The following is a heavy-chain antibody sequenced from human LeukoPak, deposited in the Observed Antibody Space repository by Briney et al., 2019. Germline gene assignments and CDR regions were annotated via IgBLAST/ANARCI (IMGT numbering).Heavy chain of an antibody. CDR1: GYTFTGCY. Sequence: ASVKVSCKASGYTFTGCYMHWVRQAPGQGLEWMGWINPNSGGTNYAQKFQGRVTMTRDTSISTAYMELSRLRSDDTAVYYCARGISRIGYSGYGSRYGMDVWGQGTTVTVSS. D-gene: IGHD5-12*01. CDR2: INPNSGGT. CDR3: ARGISRIGYSGYGSRYGMDV. V-gene: IGHV1-2*02. J-gene: IGHJ6*02.